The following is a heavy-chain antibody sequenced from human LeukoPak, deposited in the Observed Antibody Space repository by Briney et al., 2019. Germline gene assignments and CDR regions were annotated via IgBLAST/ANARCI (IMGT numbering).Heavy chain of an antibody. D-gene: IGHD1-26*01. CDR1: GYTFTSYY. Sequence: GASVKVSCKASGYTFTSYYAHWVRQAPGQGLEWMGGIIPMFGSTNYAQKFEGRVTITTDQSTTTVYMELTSLTSEDTAVYYCARVGRSRGALPNFYYYMDVWGKGTTVTVSS. J-gene: IGHJ6*03. CDR2: IIPMFGST. CDR3: ARVGRSRGALPNFYYYMDV. V-gene: IGHV1-46*01.